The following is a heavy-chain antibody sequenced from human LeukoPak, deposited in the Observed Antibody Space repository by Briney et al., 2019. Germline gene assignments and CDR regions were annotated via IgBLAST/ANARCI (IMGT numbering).Heavy chain of an antibody. CDR3: ARDQSTNWGLDY. CDR2: IRYDGSNK. V-gene: IGHV3-30*02. CDR1: GFTFSSYG. Sequence: GGSLRLSCAASGFTFSSYGMHWVRQATGKGLEWVAFIRYDGSNKYHADSVKGQFTISRDNSKNTLYLQMNSLRAEDTAVYYCARDQSTNWGLDYWGQGTLVTVSS. J-gene: IGHJ4*02. D-gene: IGHD7-27*01.